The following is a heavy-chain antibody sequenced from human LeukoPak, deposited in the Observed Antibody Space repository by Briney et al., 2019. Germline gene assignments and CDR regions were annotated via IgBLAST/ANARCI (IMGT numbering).Heavy chain of an antibody. V-gene: IGHV4-39*01. Sequence: PSETLSLTCSVSGGSISSSSYYWGWIRQPPGKGLEWIGSIYYSGSTYYNPSLKSRVTISVDTSKNQFSLKLSSVTAADTAVYYCATYGSGYYFDYWGQGTLVTVSS. CDR2: IYYSGST. J-gene: IGHJ4*02. CDR3: ATYGSGYYFDY. CDR1: GGSISSSSYY. D-gene: IGHD3-10*01.